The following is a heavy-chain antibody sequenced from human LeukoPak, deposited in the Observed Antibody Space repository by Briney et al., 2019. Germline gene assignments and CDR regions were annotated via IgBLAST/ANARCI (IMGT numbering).Heavy chain of an antibody. CDR1: GFTFDNYA. J-gene: IGHJ3*02. CDR2: INWNSGNI. V-gene: IGHV3-9*01. CDR3: ARTQLELRSDAFDI. D-gene: IGHD1-7*01. Sequence: GGSLRLSCAASGFTFDNYAMHWVRQAPGKGLEWVSGINWNSGNINYADSVKGRFTISRDNAKNSLYLQMNSLRAEDTAVYYCARTQLELRSDAFDIWGQGTMVTVSS.